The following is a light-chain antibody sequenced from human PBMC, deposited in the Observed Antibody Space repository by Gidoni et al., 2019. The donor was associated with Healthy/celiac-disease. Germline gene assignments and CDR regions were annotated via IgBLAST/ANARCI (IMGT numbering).Light chain of an antibody. CDR1: QSVSSSY. V-gene: IGKV3-20*01. Sequence: EIVLTQSPGTLSLSPGERATLSCRASQSVSSSYVAWYQQKPGQAPRLLIYGASSRATGIPDRCSGSGSGTDFTLTSSRLEPEVFALYYCQQYGSSRSFGQGTKLEIK. CDR3: QQYGSSRS. J-gene: IGKJ2*04. CDR2: GAS.